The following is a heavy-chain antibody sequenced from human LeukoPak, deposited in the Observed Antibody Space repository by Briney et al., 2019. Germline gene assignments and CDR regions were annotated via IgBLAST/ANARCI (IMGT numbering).Heavy chain of an antibody. D-gene: IGHD4-17*01. CDR3: ARDRSGMTTEGDYYYYYMDV. CDR2: IYYSGST. J-gene: IGHJ6*03. V-gene: IGHV4-59*13. CDR1: GGSISSYY. Sequence: MASETLSLTCTVSGGSISSYYWSWIRQPPGKGLEWIGYIYYSGSTNYNPSLKSRVTISVDTSKNQFSLKLSSVTAADTAVYYCARDRSGMTTEGDYYYYYMDVWGKGTTVTVSS.